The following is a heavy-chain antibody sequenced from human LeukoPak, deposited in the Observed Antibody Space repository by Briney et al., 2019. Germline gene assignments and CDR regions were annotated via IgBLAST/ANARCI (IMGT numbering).Heavy chain of an antibody. CDR2: IYYRGDI. CDR1: DGSIRTYY. D-gene: IGHD3/OR15-3a*01. J-gene: IGHJ4*02. CDR3: ATNKDWAEAD. V-gene: IGHV4-59*03. Sequence: KSSETLSLTCSVSDGSIRTYYWSWIRQSPGQGLEWIGNIYYRGDINYNPSLKGRVIISIDTSKNQFSLKVTSLTAADTAVYYCATNKDWAEADWGQGTLVIVSS.